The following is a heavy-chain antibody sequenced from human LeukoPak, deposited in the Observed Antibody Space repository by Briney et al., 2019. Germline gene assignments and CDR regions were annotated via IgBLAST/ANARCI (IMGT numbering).Heavy chain of an antibody. Sequence: GGSLRLSCTASGINFTSHSMNWVRQAPGKGLEWVSYISSSSSTIYYADSVKGRFTISRDNSKNTLYLQMESLRAEDTAVYYCARAGFGSGIYMDVWGKGTTVTIS. CDR2: ISSSSSTI. CDR3: ARAGFGSGIYMDV. J-gene: IGHJ6*03. CDR1: GINFTSHS. D-gene: IGHD3-10*01. V-gene: IGHV3-48*04.